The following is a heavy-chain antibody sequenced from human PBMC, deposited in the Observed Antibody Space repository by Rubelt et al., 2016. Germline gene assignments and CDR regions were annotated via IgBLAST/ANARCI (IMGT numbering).Heavy chain of an antibody. D-gene: IGHD6-25*01. Sequence: QVQLQESGPGLVKPSGTLSLTCAVSGGSISSSNWWSWVRQPPGKGLEWIGSIFYSGSTYYNPSLKSRVTISVDTSKNQFSLKLSSVTAADTAVYYCARDGSSVSWGQGTLVTVSS. V-gene: IGHV4-4*02. CDR1: GGSISSSNW. CDR3: ARDGSSVS. CDR2: IFYSGST. J-gene: IGHJ5*02.